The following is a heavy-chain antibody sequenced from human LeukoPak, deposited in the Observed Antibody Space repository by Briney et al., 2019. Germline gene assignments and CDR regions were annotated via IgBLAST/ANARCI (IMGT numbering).Heavy chain of an antibody. Sequence: GGSLRLSCAASGFTFSSYSMNWVRQAPGKGLEWVSYISSSSSTIYYADSVKGRFTISRDNAKNSLYLQMNSLRAEDTAVYYCAKVWDDSSATRDFDYWGQGTLVTVSS. CDR3: AKVWDDSSATRDFDY. CDR1: GFTFSSYS. CDR2: ISSSSSTI. D-gene: IGHD3-22*01. V-gene: IGHV3-48*01. J-gene: IGHJ4*02.